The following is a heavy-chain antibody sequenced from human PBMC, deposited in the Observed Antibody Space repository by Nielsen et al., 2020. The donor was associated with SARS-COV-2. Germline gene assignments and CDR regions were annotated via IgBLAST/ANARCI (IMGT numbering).Heavy chain of an antibody. Sequence: WVRQAPGQRLEWMGWSNGGNGDSECSQNFQDRVTTTRDTSARTAYMELSSLRSEDTAVYYCATSRGSYYYDSSGYWAFDYWGQGTLVTVSS. J-gene: IGHJ4*02. CDR2: SNGGNGDS. CDR3: ATSRGSYYYDSSGYWAFDY. D-gene: IGHD3-22*01. V-gene: IGHV1-3*01.